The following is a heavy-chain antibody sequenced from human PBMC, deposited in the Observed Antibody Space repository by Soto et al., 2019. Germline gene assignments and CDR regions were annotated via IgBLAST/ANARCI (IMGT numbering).Heavy chain of an antibody. Sequence: TSETLSLTCTVSCGSIIRGGYCWSWIRQHPGKGLEWIGYIYYSGSTYYNPSLKSRVTISVDTSKNQFSLKLSSVTAADTAVYYCARDPFGDSSGYYLFDIWGQGTMVTVSS. CDR3: ARDPFGDSSGYYLFDI. D-gene: IGHD3-22*01. CDR1: CGSIIRGGYC. J-gene: IGHJ3*02. V-gene: IGHV4-31*03. CDR2: IYYSGST.